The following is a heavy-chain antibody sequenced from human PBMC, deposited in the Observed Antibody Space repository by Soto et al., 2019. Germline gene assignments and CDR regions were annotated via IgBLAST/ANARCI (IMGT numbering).Heavy chain of an antibody. Sequence: QVQLVQSGAEVKKPGSSGKVSCKASGGTFSSYTISCXRQAPGXXXEWXGSIIPILXIANYAQTFQGRVTINADKATSTAXMELXSLRSXXXAXXXXSXXXXXXXXXXXXXXXXXYYYCMDVWGKGATVTVSS. V-gene: IGHV1-69*02. CDR3: SXXXXXXXXXXXXXXXXXYYYCMDV. J-gene: IGHJ6*03. CDR1: GGTFSSYT. CDR2: IIPILXIA.